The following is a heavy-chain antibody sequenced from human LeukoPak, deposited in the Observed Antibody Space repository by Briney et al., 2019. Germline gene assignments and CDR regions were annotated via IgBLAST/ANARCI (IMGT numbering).Heavy chain of an antibody. CDR1: GLTFSSYG. CDR3: AKEAGLFDV. CDR2: IRPDASKE. Sequence: GGSLRLSCAASGLTFSSYGMHWVRQAPGKGLEWVAFIRPDASKEHHADSVKGRFIISRDNSKKILYLQMNSLRVEDTAMYYCAKEAGLFDVWGQGAMVIVSS. V-gene: IGHV3-30*02. J-gene: IGHJ3*01.